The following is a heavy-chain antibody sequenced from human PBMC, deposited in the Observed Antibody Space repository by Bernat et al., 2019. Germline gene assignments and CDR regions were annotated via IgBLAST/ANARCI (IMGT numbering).Heavy chain of an antibody. D-gene: IGHD5-18*01. CDR2: IKSKTDGGTT. J-gene: IGHJ4*02. V-gene: IGHV3-15*01. CDR3: TVRFSIKLWPKADY. Sequence: EVQLVESGGGLVKPGGSLRLSCAASGFTFSNAWMSWVRQAPGKGLEWVGRIKSKTDGGTTDYAAPVKGRFTISRDDSKNTLYLQMNSLKTEDTAVYYRTVRFSIKLWPKADYWGQGTLVTVSS. CDR1: GFTFSNAW.